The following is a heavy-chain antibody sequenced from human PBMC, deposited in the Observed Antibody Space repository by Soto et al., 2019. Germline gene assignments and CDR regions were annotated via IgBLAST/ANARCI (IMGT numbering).Heavy chain of an antibody. Sequence: VSAISGSGGSTYYADSVKGRFTISRDNSKNTLYLQMNSLRAEDTAVYYCAKARYNWNFPLNYWGQGTLVTVSS. CDR3: AKARYNWNFPLNY. D-gene: IGHD1-7*01. CDR2: ISGSGGST. V-gene: IGHV3-23*01. J-gene: IGHJ4*02.